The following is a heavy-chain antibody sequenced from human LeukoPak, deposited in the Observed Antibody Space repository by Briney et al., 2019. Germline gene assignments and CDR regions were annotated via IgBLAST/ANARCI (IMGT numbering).Heavy chain of an antibody. CDR2: ISSSSSTI. D-gene: IGHD1-26*01. J-gene: IGHJ4*02. CDR1: GFTFSSYS. CDR3: ARIDSGYIDY. Sequence: PGGSLRLSCAASGFTFSSYSMNWVRQAPGKGLEWVSYISSSSSTIYYADSVKGRFTISRDNAKNSLYLQMNSLRAEDTAVYYCARIDSGYIDYWGQGTLVTVSS. V-gene: IGHV3-48*01.